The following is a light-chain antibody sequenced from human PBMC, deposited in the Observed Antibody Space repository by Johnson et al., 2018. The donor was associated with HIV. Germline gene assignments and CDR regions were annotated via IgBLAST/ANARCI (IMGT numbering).Light chain of an antibody. Sequence: QSLLTQPPSVSAAPGQKVTISCSGSSSNIESNSVSWYQHFPGTALKVLIYENNKRPSGIPDRFSGSKSGTSATLGITGLQTGDEADYYCGTWDSSLNAYVFGAATKVAVL. CDR1: SSNIESNS. V-gene: IGLV1-51*02. J-gene: IGLJ1*01. CDR3: GTWDSSLNAYV. CDR2: ENN.